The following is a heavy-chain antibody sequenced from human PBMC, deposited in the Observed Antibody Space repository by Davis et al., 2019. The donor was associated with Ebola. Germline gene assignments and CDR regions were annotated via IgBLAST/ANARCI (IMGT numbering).Heavy chain of an antibody. Sequence: GESLKISCAASGFTFSIFAMNWVRQAPGKGLEWVSAISGSGGRTNYADSVKGRFTISRDNSKNLLLLEMSSLRAEDTAVYYCAREGFYFYGMDVWGQGTTVTVSS. CDR3: AREGFYFYGMDV. V-gene: IGHV3-23*01. CDR2: ISGSGGRT. J-gene: IGHJ6*02. CDR1: GFTFSIFA. D-gene: IGHD2/OR15-2a*01.